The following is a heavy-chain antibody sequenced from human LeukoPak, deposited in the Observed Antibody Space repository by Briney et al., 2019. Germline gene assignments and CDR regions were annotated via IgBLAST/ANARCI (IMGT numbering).Heavy chain of an antibody. CDR3: TTLPHKDRRGYHDY. CDR1: GIIFNDYW. Sequence: GGSLRLSCAASGIIFNDYWMNWVRQAPGKGLEWVANINQDGSVIHYVDSVKGRFTTSRDNARHSVYLQMNSLRVEDTAVYYCTTLPHKDRRGYHDYWGQGILVTVSS. J-gene: IGHJ4*02. D-gene: IGHD3-22*01. CDR2: INQDGSVI. V-gene: IGHV3-7*01.